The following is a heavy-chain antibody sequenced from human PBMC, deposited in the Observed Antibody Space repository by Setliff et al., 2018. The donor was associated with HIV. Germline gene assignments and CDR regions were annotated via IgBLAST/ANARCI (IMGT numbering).Heavy chain of an antibody. V-gene: IGHV1-2*06. Sequence: VASVKVSCKASGYTFTGYYLHWVRQAPGQGLQWMGRLHPKTGVAHFAQTFQGRVTMTRDTSIGIAFMELSRVKSADTAVYFCARGTVVGATIYCFDYWGQGTLVTVSS. CDR3: ARGTVVGATIYCFDY. J-gene: IGHJ4*02. CDR1: GYTFTGYY. D-gene: IGHD1-26*01. CDR2: LHPKTGVA.